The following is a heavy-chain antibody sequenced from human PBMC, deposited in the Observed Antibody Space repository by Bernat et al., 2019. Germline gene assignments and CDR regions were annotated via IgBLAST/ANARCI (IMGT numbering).Heavy chain of an antibody. D-gene: IGHD3-3*01. CDR1: GFTFSSYW. CDR2: INSDGSST. J-gene: IGHJ4*02. CDR3: ARVADSAITIFGVVYYFDY. V-gene: IGHV3-74*01. Sequence: EVQLVESGGGLVQPGGSLRLSCAASGFTFSSYWMHWVRQAPGKGLVWVSRINSDGSSTSYADSVKVRFTISRDNAKNTLYLQMNSLRAEDTAVYYCARVADSAITIFGVVYYFDYWGQRTLVTVSS.